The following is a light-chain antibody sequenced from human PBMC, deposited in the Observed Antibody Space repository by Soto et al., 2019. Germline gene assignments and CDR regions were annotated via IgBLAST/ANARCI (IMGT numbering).Light chain of an antibody. CDR3: QQYNSYSVT. J-gene: IGKJ1*01. CDR1: QSISSW. V-gene: IGKV1-5*01. Sequence: DIQLTQAPSAVSACVPERVSISCLASQSISSWLAWYQQKPGKAPKLLIYDASSLESGVPSRFSGSGSGTEFTLTISSLQPDDFATYYCQQYNSYSVTFGQGTKVDI. CDR2: DAS.